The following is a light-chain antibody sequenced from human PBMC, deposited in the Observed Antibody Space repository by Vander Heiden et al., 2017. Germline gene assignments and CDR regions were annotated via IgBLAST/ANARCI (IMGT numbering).Light chain of an antibody. J-gene: IGKJ2*01. CDR3: QQSYSTRYT. CDR1: QSISSY. V-gene: IGKV1-39*01. Sequence: DLQTTQSPSSLSASVGDRVTITCRASQSISSYLNWYQQKPGKAPKLLIYAASRLQSGVPSRFSGSGSGTDFTLTISSLQPEDFATYYCQQSYSTRYTFGQGTKLEIK. CDR2: AAS.